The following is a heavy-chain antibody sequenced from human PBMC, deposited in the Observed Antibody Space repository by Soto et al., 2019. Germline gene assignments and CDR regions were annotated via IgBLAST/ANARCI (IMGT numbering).Heavy chain of an antibody. D-gene: IGHD3-10*01. Sequence: EVQLVESGGGLVKPGGSLRLSCAASGFTFSTYTMNWVRQAPGKGLERISSISSGSSYIYYAGSVKGRFTISRDNAKNQLFLQMNSLGADDPAVYYCARDILSGGVYPDSWGQGTKVTVSS. CDR1: GFTFSTYT. J-gene: IGHJ5*01. CDR2: ISSGSSYI. V-gene: IGHV3-21*01. CDR3: ARDILSGGVYPDS.